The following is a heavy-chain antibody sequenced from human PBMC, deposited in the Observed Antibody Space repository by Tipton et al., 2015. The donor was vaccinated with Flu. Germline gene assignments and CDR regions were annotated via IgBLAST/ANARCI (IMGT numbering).Heavy chain of an antibody. D-gene: IGHD3-10*01. Sequence: TLSLTCAVYGGSFSGYYWSWIRQPPGKGLEWIGEINHSGSTNYNPSLKSRVTISVDTSKNQFSLKLSSVTAADTAVYYCARVRRSYYYGSGRNPSNYYSGMDVWGQGTTVTVSS. CDR3: ARVRRSYYYGSGRNPSNYYSGMDV. CDR2: INHSGST. V-gene: IGHV4-34*01. J-gene: IGHJ6*02. CDR1: GGSFSGYY.